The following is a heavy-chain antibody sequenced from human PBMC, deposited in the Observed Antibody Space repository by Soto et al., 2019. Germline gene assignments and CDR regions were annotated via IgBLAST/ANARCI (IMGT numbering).Heavy chain of an antibody. V-gene: IGHV3-66*01. CDR3: ARDIRFRRGPAGPAVAATGGDFDY. CDR2: IYSGGST. J-gene: IGHJ4*02. Sequence: EVQLVESGGGLVQPGGSLRLSCAASGFTVSSNYMSWVRQAPGKGLEWVSVIYSGGSTYYADSVKGRFTISRDNSKNTLYLQINGLRAEDTAVYYCARDIRFRRGPAGPAVAATGGDFDYWGQGTLVTVSS. D-gene: IGHD6-19*01. CDR1: GFTVSSNY.